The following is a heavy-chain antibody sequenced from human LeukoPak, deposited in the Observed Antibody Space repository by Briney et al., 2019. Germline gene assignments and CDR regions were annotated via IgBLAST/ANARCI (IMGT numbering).Heavy chain of an antibody. D-gene: IGHD3-22*01. Sequence: SETLSLTCTVSGGSISSYYWSWIRQPPGKGLEWIACISYSGSTKYNPSLKSRVTISVDTSKNQLSLKLSPVTAADTAVYYCAREPGFDSSGYLNWFDPWGQGTLDTVSS. CDR3: AREPGFDSSGYLNWFDP. V-gene: IGHV4-59*01. CDR1: GGSISSYY. CDR2: ISYSGST. J-gene: IGHJ5*02.